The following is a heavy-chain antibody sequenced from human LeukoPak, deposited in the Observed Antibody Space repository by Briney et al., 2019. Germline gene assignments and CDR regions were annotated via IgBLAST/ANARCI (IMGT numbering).Heavy chain of an antibody. CDR1: GFTFSSYA. D-gene: IGHD6-13*01. Sequence: QSGGSLRLSCAASGFTFSSYAMHWVRQAPVKGLEWVAVISYDGSNKYYADSVKGRFTISRDNSKNTLYLQMNSLRAEDTAVYYCATAGIAASWLVIGSYYGMVVWGQGTTVTVSS. CDR2: ISYDGSNK. V-gene: IGHV3-30-3*01. J-gene: IGHJ6*02. CDR3: ATAGIAASWLVIGSYYGMVV.